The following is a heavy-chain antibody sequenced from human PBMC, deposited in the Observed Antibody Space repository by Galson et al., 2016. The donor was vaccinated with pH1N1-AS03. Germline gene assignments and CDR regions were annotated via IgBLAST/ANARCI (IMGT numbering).Heavy chain of an antibody. Sequence: QSGAEVKKPGESLKISCKTSGYIFTSYWVAWVRHMPGKGLEWMGIIYPGDSDTRYSQSFQGQVTISADRSINTAYLQWGSLMASDTAIYYCARQVRDGYNDYFDYWGQGILVTVSS. V-gene: IGHV5-51*01. CDR1: GYIFTSYW. CDR2: IYPGDSDT. D-gene: IGHD5-24*01. J-gene: IGHJ4*02. CDR3: ARQVRDGYNDYFDY.